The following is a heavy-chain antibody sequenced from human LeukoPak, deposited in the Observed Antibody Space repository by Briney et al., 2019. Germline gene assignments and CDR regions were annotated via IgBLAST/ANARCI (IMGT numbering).Heavy chain of an antibody. J-gene: IGHJ6*03. CDR1: GFTVSSNY. CDR2: IYSGGST. CDR3: ASGLGSYRTPYYCMDV. V-gene: IGHV3-53*01. D-gene: IGHD3-10*01. Sequence: PGGSLRLSCVASGFTVSSNYMSWVRQAPGKGLEWVSVIYSGGSTYYADSVKGRFTISRDNSKNTLYLQMNSLRAEDTAVYYCASGLGSYRTPYYCMDVWGTGTTVTVSS.